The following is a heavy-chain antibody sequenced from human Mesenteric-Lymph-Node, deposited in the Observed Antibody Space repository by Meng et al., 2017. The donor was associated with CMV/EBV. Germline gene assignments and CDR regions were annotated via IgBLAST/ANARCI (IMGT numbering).Heavy chain of an antibody. D-gene: IGHD3-22*01. Sequence: SETLSLTCTVSGGSISSSSYYWGWIRQPPGKGLEWIGSIYYSGSTYYNPSLKSRVTISVDTSKNQFSLKLSSVTAADTAVYYCARHGDPFDSSGYYWYFDLWGRGTLVTVSS. CDR2: IYYSGST. CDR1: GGSISSSSYY. V-gene: IGHV4-39*01. CDR3: ARHGDPFDSSGYYWYFDL. J-gene: IGHJ2*01.